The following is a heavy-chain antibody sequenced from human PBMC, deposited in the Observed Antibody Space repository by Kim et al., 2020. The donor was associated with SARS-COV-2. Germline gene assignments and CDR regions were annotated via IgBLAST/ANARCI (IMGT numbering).Heavy chain of an antibody. CDR3: ARDRVDWNSFGGMDV. Sequence: GGSLRLSCAASGFPFNTYWMHWVRQAPGKGLEWVSRTNTDESYTISADSVKGRFTISRDNAKNMVYLQMNSLRIEDTAVYFCARDRVDWNSFGGMDVWGHGTTVTVSS. D-gene: IGHD3-3*01. CDR2: TNTDESYT. J-gene: IGHJ6*02. CDR1: GFPFNTYW. V-gene: IGHV3-74*01.